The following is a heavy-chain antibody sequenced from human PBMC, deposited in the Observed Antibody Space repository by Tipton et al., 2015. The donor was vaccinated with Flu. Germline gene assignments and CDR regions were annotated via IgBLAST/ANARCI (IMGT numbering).Heavy chain of an antibody. D-gene: IGHD5-12*01. CDR1: GFNFKNAW. J-gene: IGHJ4*02. Sequence: SLRLSCAASGFNFKNAWMTWVRQAPGKGLEWVGRVKSRKDGGTTDYAAAVTGRSTISRDDSKDTVTLQMNSLKIEDTAVYYCTAGYGTSDCDFWGQGTLVTVSS. CDR3: TAGYGTSDCDF. V-gene: IGHV3-15*05. CDR2: VKSRKDGGTT.